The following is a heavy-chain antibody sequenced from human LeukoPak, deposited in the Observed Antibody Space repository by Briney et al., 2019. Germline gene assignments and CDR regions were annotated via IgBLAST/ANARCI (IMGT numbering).Heavy chain of an antibody. V-gene: IGHV4-59*01. D-gene: IGHD3-16*02. CDR2: IYYSGST. J-gene: IGHJ4*02. CDR1: GGSISSYY. CDR3: ARESYVWGSYRNPGYFDY. Sequence: PSETLSLTCTVSGGSISSYYWSWIRQPPGKGLEWIGYIYYSGSTNYNPSLKSRVTISVDTPKNQFSLKLSSVTAADTAVYYRARESYVWGSYRNPGYFDYWGQGTLVTVSS.